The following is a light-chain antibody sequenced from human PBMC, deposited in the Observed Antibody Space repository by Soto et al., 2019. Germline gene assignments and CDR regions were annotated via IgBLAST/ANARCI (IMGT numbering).Light chain of an antibody. CDR1: SSNIGNNA. J-gene: IGLJ2*01. V-gene: IGLV1-36*01. Sequence: QSVLTQPPSVSEAPRQRVTISCSGSSSNIGNNAVNWYQQLPGKAPKLLIYSDDLLPSGVSDRFSGSKSGTSASLAISGLQSEDEADYYCAAWDDSLNGPVFGGATKLTVL. CDR2: SDD. CDR3: AAWDDSLNGPV.